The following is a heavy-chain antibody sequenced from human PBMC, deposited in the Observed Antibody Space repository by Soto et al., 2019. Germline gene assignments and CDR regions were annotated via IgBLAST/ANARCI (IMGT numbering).Heavy chain of an antibody. CDR3: ARDPQILDY. CDR1: GYTFTSYG. Sequence: ASVKVSCKASGYTFTSYGISWVRQAPGQGLEWMGWISAYNGNTKYAQRFQGRVTMTTDTSTSTAYMELRSLRSDDKAVYYCARDPQILDYWGQGTLVTVSS. CDR2: ISAYNGNT. V-gene: IGHV1-18*04. J-gene: IGHJ4*02.